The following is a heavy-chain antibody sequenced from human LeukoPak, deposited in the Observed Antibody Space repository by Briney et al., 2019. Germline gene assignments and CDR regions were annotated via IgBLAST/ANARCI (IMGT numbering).Heavy chain of an antibody. J-gene: IGHJ4*02. Sequence: GGSLRLSCAASGFPFSSYSMTWVRQAPGKGLEWVANIKPDGTTKFYVDSVKGRFTISRDNTKNSLNLQMNSLRAEDTAVYYCARDVGYHRFDHWGQGTLVTVSS. V-gene: IGHV3-7*01. D-gene: IGHD5-18*01. CDR2: IKPDGTTK. CDR3: ARDVGYHRFDH. CDR1: GFPFSSYS.